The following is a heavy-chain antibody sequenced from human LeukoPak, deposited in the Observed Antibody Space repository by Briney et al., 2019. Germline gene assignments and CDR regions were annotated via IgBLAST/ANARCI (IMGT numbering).Heavy chain of an antibody. CDR2: IWYDGSNK. J-gene: IGHJ4*02. CDR3: SREHFDSSGNLD. V-gene: IGHV3-33*01. Sequence: GGFLRLSCAASGFTFSSYGMHWVRQAPGKGLEWVAVIWYDGSNKYYADSVKGRFTISRDNSKNTLYLQMNSLRAEDTAVYYCSREHFDSSGNLDWGQGTLVTVFS. D-gene: IGHD3-22*01. CDR1: GFTFSSYG.